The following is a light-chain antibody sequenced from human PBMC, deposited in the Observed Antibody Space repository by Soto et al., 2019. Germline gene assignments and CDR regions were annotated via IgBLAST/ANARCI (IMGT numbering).Light chain of an antibody. CDR2: AAS. V-gene: IGKV1-9*01. Sequence: DIQMTQSPSSLSSSVVDRVTITFRASQGISSYLAWYQQKPGKAPKLLVYAASTLQSGVPSRLSGSGSGTEFTLTISSLQPEDFATYYCQQLNSYPITFGQGTRLEIK. CDR3: QQLNSYPIT. J-gene: IGKJ5*01. CDR1: QGISSY.